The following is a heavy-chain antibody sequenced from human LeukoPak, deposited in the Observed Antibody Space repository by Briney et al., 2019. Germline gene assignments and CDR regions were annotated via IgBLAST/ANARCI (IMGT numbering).Heavy chain of an antibody. CDR2: INHSGST. Sequence: PSETLSLTCAVYGGSFSGYYWSCIRQPPGKGLEWIGEINHSGSTNYNPSLKSRVTISVDTSKNQFSLKLSSVTAADTAVYYCARNRRYGMDVRGQGTTVTVSS. D-gene: IGHD1/OR15-1a*01. CDR1: GGSFSGYY. V-gene: IGHV4-34*01. CDR3: ARNRRYGMDV. J-gene: IGHJ6*02.